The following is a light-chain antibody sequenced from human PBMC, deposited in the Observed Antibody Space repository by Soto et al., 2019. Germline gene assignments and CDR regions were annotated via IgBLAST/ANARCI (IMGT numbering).Light chain of an antibody. CDR3: SSYTTISTLVV. CDR2: EVS. CDR1: SRDVGGYNS. V-gene: IGLV2-14*01. J-gene: IGLJ2*01. Sequence: QSVLTQPASVSGSPGQSITISCTGTSRDVGGYNSVSWYQQHPGKAPKLMIYEVSNRPSGVSNRFSGSKSGNTASLTISGLQAEDEADYYCSSYTTISTLVVFGGGTQLTVL.